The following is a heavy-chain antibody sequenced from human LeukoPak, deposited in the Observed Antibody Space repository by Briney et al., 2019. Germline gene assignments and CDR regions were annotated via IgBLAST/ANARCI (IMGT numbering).Heavy chain of an antibody. Sequence: PGTSLRLSCAASGFRFSAYGMHWVRQAPGKGLEWLAVISFDGSGKYYAGSVKGRFTISRDTSKNMLYLQMNNLRAEDTAVYYCAKDILRWSFDYWGQGTLVTVSS. D-gene: IGHD4-23*01. CDR2: ISFDGSGK. CDR3: AKDILRWSFDY. J-gene: IGHJ4*02. CDR1: GFRFSAYG. V-gene: IGHV3-30*18.